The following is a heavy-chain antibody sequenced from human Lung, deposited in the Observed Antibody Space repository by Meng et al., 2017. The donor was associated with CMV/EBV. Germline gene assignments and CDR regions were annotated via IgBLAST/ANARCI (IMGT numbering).Heavy chain of an antibody. D-gene: IGHD1-1*01. CDR1: GYTFTSYG. J-gene: IGHJ4*02. V-gene: IGHV1-18*01. CDR2: ISAYNGNT. Sequence: AAVXVSXKASGYTFTSYGISWVRQAPGQGLEWMGWISAYNGNTNYAQKLQGRVTMTTDTSTSTAYMELRSLRSDDTAVYYCARDDWGGTTPPDYWGRGTLVTVSS. CDR3: ARDDWGGTTPPDY.